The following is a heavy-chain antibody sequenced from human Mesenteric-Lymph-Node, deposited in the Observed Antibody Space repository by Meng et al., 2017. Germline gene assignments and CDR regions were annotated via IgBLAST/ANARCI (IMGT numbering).Heavy chain of an antibody. CDR2: IYHSGST. V-gene: IGHV4-38-2*01. CDR1: GYSISSGYY. CDR3: ARLGIQLWLDY. D-gene: IGHD5-18*01. J-gene: IGHJ4*02. Sequence: GSLRLSCAVSGYSISSGYYWGWIRQPPGKGLEWIGSIYHSGSTYYNPSLKSRVTISVDTSKNQFSLKLSSVTAADTAVYYCARLGIQLWLDYWGQGTLVTVSS.